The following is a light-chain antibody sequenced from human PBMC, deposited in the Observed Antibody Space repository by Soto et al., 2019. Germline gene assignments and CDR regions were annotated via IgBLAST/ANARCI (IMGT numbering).Light chain of an antibody. CDR1: SRDVGGYNY. V-gene: IGLV2-14*01. J-gene: IGLJ1*01. CDR2: EVS. Sequence: QSALTQPASVSGSPGQSITISCTGTSRDVGGYNYVSWYQQHPGKAPKLMIYEVSNRPSGVSNRFSGSKSGNTASLTISGLQAEDEADYYCSSYTSSSTLDVFGNGTKVTVL. CDR3: SSYTSSSTLDV.